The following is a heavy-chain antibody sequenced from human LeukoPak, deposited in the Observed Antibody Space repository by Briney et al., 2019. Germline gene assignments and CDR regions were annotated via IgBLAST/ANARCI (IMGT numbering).Heavy chain of an antibody. CDR2: ISGSGGST. Sequence: PGGSLRLSCAASGFTFSSYAMSWVRQAPGKGLEWVSAISGSGGSTYYADSVKGRFTISRDNSKNTLYLQMNSLRAEDTAVYYCAKSPGSSSWYSPDYWGQGTLVTVSS. J-gene: IGHJ4*02. V-gene: IGHV3-23*01. CDR3: AKSPGSSSWYSPDY. D-gene: IGHD6-13*01. CDR1: GFTFSSYA.